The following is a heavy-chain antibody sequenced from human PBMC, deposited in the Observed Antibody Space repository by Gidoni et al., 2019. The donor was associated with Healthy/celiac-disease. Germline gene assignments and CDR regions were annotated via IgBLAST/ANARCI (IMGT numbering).Heavy chain of an antibody. D-gene: IGHD3-10*01. Sequence: EVQLWESGGGLVQPGGSLRLSCAASGFTFSSYAMSWVRQAPGKGLEWVPAISGSGGSTYYADSVKGRFTISRDNSKNTLYLQMNSLRAEDTAVYYCAKDPPYYYGSGPFANYWGQGTLVTVSS. J-gene: IGHJ4*02. V-gene: IGHV3-23*01. CDR1: GFTFSSYA. CDR3: AKDPPYYYGSGPFANY. CDR2: ISGSGGST.